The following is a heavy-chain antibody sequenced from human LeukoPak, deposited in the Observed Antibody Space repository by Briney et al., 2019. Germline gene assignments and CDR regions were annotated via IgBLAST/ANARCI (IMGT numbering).Heavy chain of an antibody. CDR1: GGSISSSSYY. V-gene: IGHV4-39*07. CDR2: INHSGST. Sequence: SETLSLTCTVSGGSISSSSYYWGWIRQPPGKGLEWIGEINHSGSTNYNPSLKSRVTISVDTSKNQFSLKLSSVTAADTAVYYCARGLGSYGYWYFQHWGQGTLVTVPS. CDR3: ARGLGSYGYWYFQH. D-gene: IGHD5-18*01. J-gene: IGHJ1*01.